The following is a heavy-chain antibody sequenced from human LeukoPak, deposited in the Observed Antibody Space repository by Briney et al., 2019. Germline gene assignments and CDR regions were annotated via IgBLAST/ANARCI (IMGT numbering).Heavy chain of an antibody. J-gene: IGHJ6*03. CDR2: IYNTGST. D-gene: IGHD1-26*01. CDR3: ARMVGWGARRYYYYYMDV. Sequence: SETLSLTCTVSGGSISSYYWNWIRQPPGKGLEWIGYIYNTGSTSNNPSLKSRVTISVDTSKNQFSLKMSSVTAAGTAVYYCARMVGWGARRYYYYYMDVWGKGTTVTISS. CDR1: GGSISSYY. V-gene: IGHV4-59*01.